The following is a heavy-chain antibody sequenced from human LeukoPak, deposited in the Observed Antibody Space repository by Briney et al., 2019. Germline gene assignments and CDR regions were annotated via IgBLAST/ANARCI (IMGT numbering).Heavy chain of an antibody. CDR1: GYSSTSYW. CDR2: IYPGDSDT. CDR3: ARQRGIAVAGSQIDY. V-gene: IGHV5-51*01. Sequence: GESLKISCKGSGYSSTSYWIGWVRQMPGKGLEWMGIIYPGDSDTRYSPSFQGQVTISADKSISTAYLQWSSLKASDTAMYYCARQRGIAVAGSQIDYWGQGTLVTVSS. D-gene: IGHD6-19*01. J-gene: IGHJ4*02.